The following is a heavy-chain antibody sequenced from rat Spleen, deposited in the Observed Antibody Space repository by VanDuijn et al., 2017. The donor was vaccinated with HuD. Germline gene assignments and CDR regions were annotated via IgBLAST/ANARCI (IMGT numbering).Heavy chain of an antibody. Sequence: EVQLVESGGGLVQPGRSLKLSCAASGFTFSDYYMAWVRQAPTEGLEWVASISTGGSNTHYRDSVKGRFTISRDNAKNTQYLQMDSLRSEDTATYYCTRGYVMDAWGQGASVTVSS. CDR1: GFTFSDYY. J-gene: IGHJ4*01. V-gene: IGHV5S13*01. CDR2: ISTGGSNT. CDR3: TRGYVMDA.